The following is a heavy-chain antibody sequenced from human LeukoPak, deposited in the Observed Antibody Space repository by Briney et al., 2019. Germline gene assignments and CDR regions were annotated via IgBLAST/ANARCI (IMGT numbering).Heavy chain of an antibody. J-gene: IGHJ6*02. CDR1: GFTFSSYA. CDR3: ARVRGYSSSLYYYYYYGMDV. V-gene: IGHV3-30-3*01. Sequence: PGGSLRLSCAASGFTFSSYAMHWVRQAPGKGLEWVAVISYDGSNKYYADSVKGRFTISRDNSKNTLYLQMNSLRAEDTAVYYCARVRGYSSSLYYYYYYGMDVWGQGTTVTVSS. CDR2: ISYDGSNK. D-gene: IGHD6-13*01.